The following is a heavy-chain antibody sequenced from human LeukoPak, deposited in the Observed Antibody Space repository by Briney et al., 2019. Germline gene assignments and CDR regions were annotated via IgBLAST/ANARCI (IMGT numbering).Heavy chain of an antibody. D-gene: IGHD5-18*01. J-gene: IGHJ4*02. Sequence: SETLSLTCTVSGGSISSSTYYWGWIRQPPGKGLEWIGIIYYSGSTYYNPSLKSRVTISVDTSKNQFSLKLSSVTAADTAVYYCARGVYSYASRNFDYWGQGTLVTVSS. CDR1: GGSISSSTYY. CDR2: IYYSGST. V-gene: IGHV4-39*07. CDR3: ARGVYSYASRNFDY.